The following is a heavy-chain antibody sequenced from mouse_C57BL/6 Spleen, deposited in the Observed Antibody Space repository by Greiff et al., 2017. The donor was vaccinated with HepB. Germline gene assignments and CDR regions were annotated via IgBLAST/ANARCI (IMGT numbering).Heavy chain of an antibody. J-gene: IGHJ2*01. CDR2: INPNNGGT. CDR1: GYTFTDYN. CDR3: AREADYDGYFDY. D-gene: IGHD2-4*01. Sequence: VQLQQSGPELVKPGASVKMSCKASGYTFTDYNMHWVKQSHGKSLEWIGYINPNNGGTSYNQKFKGKATLTVNKSSSTAYMELRSLTSEDSAVYYCAREADYDGYFDYWGQGTTLTVSS. V-gene: IGHV1-22*01.